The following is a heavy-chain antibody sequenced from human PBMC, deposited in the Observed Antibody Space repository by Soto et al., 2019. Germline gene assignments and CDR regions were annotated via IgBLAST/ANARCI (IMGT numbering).Heavy chain of an antibody. D-gene: IGHD6-13*01. CDR2: IYYSGST. J-gene: IGHJ4*02. CDR1: GGSVSSGSYY. Sequence: SETLSLTCTVSGGSVSSGSYYWSWIRQPPGKGLQWIGYIYYSGSTNYNPSLKSRVTISVDTSKNHFSLKLSSVTAADTAVYYCARHRIAATGRPFDYWGQGTLVTVSS. CDR3: ARHRIAATGRPFDY. V-gene: IGHV4-61*03.